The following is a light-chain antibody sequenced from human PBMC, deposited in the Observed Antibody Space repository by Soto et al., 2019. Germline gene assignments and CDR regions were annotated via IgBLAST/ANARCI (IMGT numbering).Light chain of an antibody. J-gene: IGLJ3*02. Sequence: QSALTQPASVSGSLGQSITISCTGITSDVGAYNYVSWYQQHPGKAPQLVIYDVTNRPSGVSNRFSGSKSGNTASLTISGLQAEDDADYYCSSYTSSSTLVFGGGTKLTVL. V-gene: IGLV2-14*03. CDR3: SSYTSSSTLV. CDR2: DVT. CDR1: TSDVGAYNY.